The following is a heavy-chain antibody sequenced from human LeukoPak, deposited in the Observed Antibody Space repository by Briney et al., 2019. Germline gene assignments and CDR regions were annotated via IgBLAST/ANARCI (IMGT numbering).Heavy chain of an antibody. Sequence: PSETLSLTCTVSGASIYNYFWSWVRQPPGKGLEWIGYIYHSGSTNYNPSLESRVTMSIDVWADQFSLKLTSVTAADTAVYFCARGDSSPSHYYYYLDVWGKGTTVTVSS. J-gene: IGHJ6*03. CDR1: GASIYNYF. D-gene: IGHD2-21*02. CDR3: ARGDSSPSHYYYYLDV. CDR2: IYHSGST. V-gene: IGHV4-59*01.